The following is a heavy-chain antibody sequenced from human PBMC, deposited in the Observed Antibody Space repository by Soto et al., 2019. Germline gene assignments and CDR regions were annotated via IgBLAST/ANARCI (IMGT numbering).Heavy chain of an antibody. J-gene: IGHJ6*02. D-gene: IGHD1-26*01. CDR1: GVSISSSSYY. Sequence: SETLSLTCTVSGVSISSSSYYWGWIRQPPGKGLEWIGYIYSSGSTNYNPSLNSRVTISVDTSKNQFSLKLSSLSAADTAVYYCARHSPPFLYGMDVWGQGTTVTVSS. CDR2: IYSSGST. V-gene: IGHV4-61*05. CDR3: ARHSPPFLYGMDV.